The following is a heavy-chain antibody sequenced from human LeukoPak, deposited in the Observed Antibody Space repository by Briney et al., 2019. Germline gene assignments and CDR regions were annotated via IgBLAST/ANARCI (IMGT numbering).Heavy chain of an antibody. J-gene: IGHJ4*02. Sequence: GASVKVSCKASGYTFTSYAMNWVRQAPGQGLEWMGWINTNTGNPTYAQGSTGRFVFSLDTSVSTAYLQISSLKAEDTAVYYCARVAPVREMATIMDFDYWGQGTLVVVSS. CDR2: INTNTGNP. CDR1: GYTFTSYA. D-gene: IGHD5-24*01. V-gene: IGHV7-4-1*02. CDR3: ARVAPVREMATIMDFDY.